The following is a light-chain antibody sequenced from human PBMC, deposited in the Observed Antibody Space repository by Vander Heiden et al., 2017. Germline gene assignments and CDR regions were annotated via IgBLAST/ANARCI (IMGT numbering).Light chain of an antibody. CDR2: GAS. CDR1: QSVSCS. V-gene: IGKV3D-15*01. Sequence: EIVMTHSPATLSVSPGERATLPCRVRQSVSCSLAWYQQKPGQAPRLLIYGASTRATGIPARFSGSGSGAEFPHTISSLQSEDFAVYYCQQYNNWPAYTFGQGTKLEIK. J-gene: IGKJ2*01. CDR3: QQYNNWPAYT.